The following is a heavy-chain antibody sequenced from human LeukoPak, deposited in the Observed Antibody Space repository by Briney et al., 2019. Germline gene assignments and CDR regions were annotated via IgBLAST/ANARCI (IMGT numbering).Heavy chain of an antibody. CDR3: ARDGTSGSYAYYFDY. V-gene: IGHV1-46*01. Sequence: EASVKVSCKASGYTFTSYYMHWVRQAPGQGLEWMGIINPSGGSTSYAQKFQGRVTMTRDMSTSTVYMELSSLRSEDTAVYYCARDGTSGSYAYYFDYWGQGTLVTVSS. D-gene: IGHD1-26*01. CDR1: GYTFTSYY. J-gene: IGHJ4*02. CDR2: INPSGGST.